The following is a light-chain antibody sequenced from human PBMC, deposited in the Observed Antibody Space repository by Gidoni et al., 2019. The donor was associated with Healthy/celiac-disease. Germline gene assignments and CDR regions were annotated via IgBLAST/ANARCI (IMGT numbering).Light chain of an antibody. V-gene: IGLV3-25*03. J-gene: IGLJ1*01. Sequence: SYELTQPPSVSVSPGQTASITCSGDALPKQYPYWYQQKPGQAPVLVIYKDSERPSGIPERFSGSSSGTTVTLTISRVQAEDEADYYCQSADSSGTYVFGTGTKVTVL. CDR1: ALPKQY. CDR3: QSADSSGTYV. CDR2: KDS.